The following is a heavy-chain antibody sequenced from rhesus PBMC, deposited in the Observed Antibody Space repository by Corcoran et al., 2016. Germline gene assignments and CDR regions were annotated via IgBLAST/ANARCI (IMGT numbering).Heavy chain of an antibody. CDR3: AIEASSGLATDY. D-gene: IGHD6-31*01. V-gene: IGHV4-80*01. CDR2: INGNSGNT. Sequence: QVQLQESGPGLVKPSETLSLTCTVSGASISSYWWSLIRQPPGKGLEWIGEINGNSGNTTYDPSLKSRVTISRDTSKNQFSLRLTSVTAADTAVYYCAIEASSGLATDYWGQGVLVTVSS. CDR1: GASISSYW. J-gene: IGHJ4*01.